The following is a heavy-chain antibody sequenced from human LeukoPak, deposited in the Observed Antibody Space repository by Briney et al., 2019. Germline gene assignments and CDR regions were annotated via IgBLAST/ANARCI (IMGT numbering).Heavy chain of an antibody. J-gene: IGHJ4*02. D-gene: IGHD3-9*01. CDR1: GFTFSSFG. CDR2: IWYDASNK. CDR3: AKDQETYYDILTGYYISGY. Sequence: GRSLTLSCAASGFTFSSFGMHWVRQAPGKGLEWVAVIWYDASNKYYADSVKGRFTISRDNSKNTLYLQMNSLRAEDTAVYYCAKDQETYYDILTGYYISGYWGQGTLVTVSS. V-gene: IGHV3-33*06.